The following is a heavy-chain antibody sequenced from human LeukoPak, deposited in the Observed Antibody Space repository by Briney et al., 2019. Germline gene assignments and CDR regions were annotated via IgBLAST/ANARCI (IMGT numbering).Heavy chain of an antibody. CDR2: INPSGGST. Sequence: ASVKVSCKASGYTFTSYYMHWVRQAAGQGLEWRGIINPSGGSTSYAQKFQGRVTMTRDMSTSTVYMELSRLRSDDTAVYYCARGGWVRGVITRHGLDYWGQGALVTVSS. J-gene: IGHJ4*02. CDR3: ARGGWVRGVITRHGLDY. D-gene: IGHD3-10*01. CDR1: GYTFTSYY. V-gene: IGHV1-46*01.